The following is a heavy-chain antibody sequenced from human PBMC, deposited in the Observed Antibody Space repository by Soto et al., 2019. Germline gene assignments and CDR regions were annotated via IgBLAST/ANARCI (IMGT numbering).Heavy chain of an antibody. D-gene: IGHD5-12*01. CDR1: GGSISSSGYY. CDR3: AREEGGGYDHRWFDP. CDR2: IYDSGST. V-gene: IGHV4-31*03. Sequence: QVQLQESGPGLVKPSQTLSLTCTVSGGSISSSGYYWSWIRQHPGKGLEWIGYIYDSGSTYYNPSLKSRVSISVDTSKNQFSLKLSCVIAADTAVYYCAREEGGGYDHRWFDPWGQGTLVTVSS. J-gene: IGHJ5*02.